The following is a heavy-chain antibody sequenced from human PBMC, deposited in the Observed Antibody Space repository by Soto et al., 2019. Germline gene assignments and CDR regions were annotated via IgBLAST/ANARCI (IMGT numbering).Heavy chain of an antibody. CDR2: ISYDGSNK. V-gene: IGHV3-30*04. CDR3: ASSETSSSSWFDP. J-gene: IGHJ5*02. CDR1: GFTFSSYA. D-gene: IGHD6-6*01. Sequence: GGSLRLSCAASGFTFSSYAMSWVRQAPGKGLEWVAVISYDGSNKYYADSVKGRFTISRDNSKNTLYLQMNSLRAEDTAVYYCASSETSSSSWFDPWGQGTLVTVSS.